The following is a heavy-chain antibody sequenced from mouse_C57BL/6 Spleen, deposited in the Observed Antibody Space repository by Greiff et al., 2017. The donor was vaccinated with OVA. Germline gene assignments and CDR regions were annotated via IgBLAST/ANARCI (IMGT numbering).Heavy chain of an antibody. V-gene: IGHV1-22*01. CDR1: GYTFTDYN. D-gene: IGHD1-1*01. Sequence: VQLQQSGPELVKPGASVKMSCKASGYTFTDYNMHWVKQSHGKSLAWIGYINPNNGGTSYNQKFKGKATLTVTTSSSTAYMELRSLTSDESADYYCARGTTVVPYWYFDVWGTGTTVTVSS. CDR3: ARGTTVVPYWYFDV. J-gene: IGHJ1*03. CDR2: INPNNGGT.